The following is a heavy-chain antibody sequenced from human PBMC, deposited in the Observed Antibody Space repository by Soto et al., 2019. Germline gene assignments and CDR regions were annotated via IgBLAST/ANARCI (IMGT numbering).Heavy chain of an antibody. CDR2: IYYSGSS. V-gene: IGHV4-59*12. D-gene: IGHD2-2*01. CDR3: ARVPDR. CDR1: RGSISSYY. Sequence: SETLSLTCTVSRGSISSYYFSWIRQPPGKGLEWIGYIYYSGSSTYNPSLKSRVTISVDRSKNQFSLKLSSVTAADTAVYYCARVPDRWGQGTLVTVSS. J-gene: IGHJ5*02.